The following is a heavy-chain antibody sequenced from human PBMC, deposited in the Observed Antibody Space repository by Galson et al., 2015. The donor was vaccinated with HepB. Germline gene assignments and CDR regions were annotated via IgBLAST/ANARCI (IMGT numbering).Heavy chain of an antibody. CDR3: VRGGMATIGGPTFDS. J-gene: IGHJ4*02. CDR2: ISGYNDNV. V-gene: IGHV1-18*01. CDR1: GYTFTRFG. Sequence: SVKVSCKASGYTFTRFGISWVRQAPGQGLEWMGWISGYNDNVNYAQKLQGRVAMAADTSTSTAYMELRSLRSDDTAVYYCVRGGMATIGGPTFDSWGQGTLVTVSS. D-gene: IGHD5-24*01.